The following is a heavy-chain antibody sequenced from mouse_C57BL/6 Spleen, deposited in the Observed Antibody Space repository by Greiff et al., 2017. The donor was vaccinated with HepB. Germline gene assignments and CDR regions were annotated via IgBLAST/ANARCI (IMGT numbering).Heavy chain of an antibody. Sequence: VQLVESGAELVRPGASVKLSCKASGYTFTDYYINWVKQRPGQGLEWIARIYPGSGNTYYNEKFKGKATLTAEKSSSTAYMQLSSLTSEDSAVYFCAREENYYGSSYFDYWGQGTTLTVSS. D-gene: IGHD1-1*01. CDR1: GYTFTDYY. V-gene: IGHV1-76*01. J-gene: IGHJ2*01. CDR3: AREENYYGSSYFDY. CDR2: IYPGSGNT.